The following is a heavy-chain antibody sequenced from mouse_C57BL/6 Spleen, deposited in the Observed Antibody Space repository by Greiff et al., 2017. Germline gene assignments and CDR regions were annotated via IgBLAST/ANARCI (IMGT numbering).Heavy chain of an antibody. CDR3: AREEENDSAWFAY. J-gene: IGHJ3*01. D-gene: IGHD2-4*01. CDR1: GFTFSSYA. V-gene: IGHV5-4*01. CDR2: ISDGGSYT. Sequence: DVHLVESGGGLVKPGGSLKLSCAASGFTFSSYAMSWVRQTPEKRLEWVATISDGGSYTYYPDNVKGRFTISRDNAKNNLYLQMSHLKSEDTAMYYCAREEENDSAWFAYWGQGTLVTVSA.